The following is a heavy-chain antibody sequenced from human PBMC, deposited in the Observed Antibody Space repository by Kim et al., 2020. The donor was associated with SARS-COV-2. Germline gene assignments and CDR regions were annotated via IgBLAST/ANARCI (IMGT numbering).Heavy chain of an antibody. D-gene: IGHD2-21*02. CDR1: GGSFSGYY. CDR2: INHSGST. Sequence: SETLSLTCAVYGGSFSGYYWSWIRQPPGKGLEWIGEINHSGSTNYNQSLKSRVTISVDTSKNQFSLKLSSVTAADTAVYFCAAGGIVVVTATRDWFDPWGQGTLVTVSS. CDR3: AAGGIVVVTATRDWFDP. J-gene: IGHJ5*02. V-gene: IGHV4-34*01.